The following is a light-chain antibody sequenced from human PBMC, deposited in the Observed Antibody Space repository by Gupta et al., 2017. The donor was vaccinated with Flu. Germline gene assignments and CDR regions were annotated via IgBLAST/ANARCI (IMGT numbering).Light chain of an antibody. CDR2: DVS. CDR1: NSNY. J-gene: IGLJ1*01. Sequence: SGSPGQSVTISCTGTNSNYGSWYQQLPGKTPRLIIYDVSERPSGVPDRFSGSKSGNTASLTISGLQAEDEADYYCCSHAVTFYVFGPGTEVTVL. V-gene: IGLV2-11*03. CDR3: CSHAVTFYV.